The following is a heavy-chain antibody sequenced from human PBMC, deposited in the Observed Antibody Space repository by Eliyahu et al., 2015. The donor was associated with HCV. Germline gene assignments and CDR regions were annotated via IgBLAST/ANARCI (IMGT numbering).Heavy chain of an antibody. V-gene: IGHV4-39*01. CDR2: IYYSGST. CDR1: GGSISSSSYY. J-gene: IGHJ4*02. CDR3: ARLAVVVTARFDY. Sequence: QLQLQESGPGLVKPSETLSLTCTVSGGSISSSSYYWGWIRQPPGKGLEWIGSIYYSGSTYYNPSLKSRVTISVDTSKNQFSLKLSSVTAADTAVYYCARLAVVVTARFDYWGQGTLVTVSS. D-gene: IGHD2-21*02.